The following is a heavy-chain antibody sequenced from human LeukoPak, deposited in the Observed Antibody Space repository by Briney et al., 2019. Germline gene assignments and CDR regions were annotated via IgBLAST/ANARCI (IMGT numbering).Heavy chain of an antibody. V-gene: IGHV4-61*08. D-gene: IGHD3-10*01. CDR2: IYYSGGT. J-gene: IGHJ6*03. CDR1: GGSISSGVYS. CDR3: AKSSGYYYYYYMDV. Sequence: PSETLSLTCTVSGGSISSGVYSWSWMRQPPGKGLEWVGYIYYSGGTNYNPSLKSRVTISVDTSKNQFSLKLSSVTAADTAVYYCAKSSGYYYYYYMDVWGKGTTVTISS.